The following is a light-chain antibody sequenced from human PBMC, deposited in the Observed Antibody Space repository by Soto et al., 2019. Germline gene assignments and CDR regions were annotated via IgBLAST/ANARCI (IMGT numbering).Light chain of an antibody. CDR2: EDT. CDR1: SSDVGSHNL. V-gene: IGLV2-23*01. CDR3: CSYAGGYSYL. Sequence: QSALTQPASVSGSPGQSITVSCTATSSDVGSHNLVSWYQQHPGKAPKLMIYEDTKRPSGISNRFSGSKSGNTASLTISGLQAEDEADYFCCSYAGGYSYLFGTVTKVTVL. J-gene: IGLJ1*01.